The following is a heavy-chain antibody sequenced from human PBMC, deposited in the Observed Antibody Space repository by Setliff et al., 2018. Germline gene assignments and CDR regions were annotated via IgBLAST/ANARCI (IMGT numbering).Heavy chain of an antibody. V-gene: IGHV1-69*13. Sequence: SVKVSCKTSGYSFIRYYMYWVRQAPGQGLEWMGGTFPMYDRPKYEQKFQDRVKITADESTNTVYIKFSSLRSEDSAVYYCTRGKMDVVAAAGKYCAMDVWGQGTTVTVSS. CDR2: TFPMYDRP. CDR1: GYSFIRYY. CDR3: TRGKMDVVAAAGKYCAMDV. J-gene: IGHJ6*02. D-gene: IGHD6-13*01.